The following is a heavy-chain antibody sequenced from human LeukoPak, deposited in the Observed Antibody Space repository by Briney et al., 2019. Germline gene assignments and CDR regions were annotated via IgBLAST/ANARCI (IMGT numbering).Heavy chain of an antibody. J-gene: IGHJ4*02. D-gene: IGHD3-22*01. CDR2: ISSSSSYI. V-gene: IGHV3-21*01. CDR1: GFTFRSYS. CDR3: ARAFYYDSSGYFGY. Sequence: GGSLRLSCAASGFTFRSYSMSWVRQAPGKGLEWVSSISSSSSYIFYADSVKGRFAISRDNAKNSLYLQMDSLRAEDTAVYYCARAFYYDSSGYFGYWGQGTLVTVSS.